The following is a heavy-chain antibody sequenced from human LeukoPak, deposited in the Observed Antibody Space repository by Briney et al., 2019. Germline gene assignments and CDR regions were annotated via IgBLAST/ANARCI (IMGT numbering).Heavy chain of an antibody. CDR2: IYTSGST. D-gene: IGHD6-19*01. CDR3: AREVIAVAGTGNFDY. J-gene: IGHJ4*02. V-gene: IGHV4-61*02. CDR1: GGSISSGSYY. Sequence: SSETLSLTCTVSGGSISSGSYYWSWIRQPAGKGLEWIGRIYTSGSTNYNPSLKSRVTISVDTSKNQFSLKLSPVTAADTAVYYCAREVIAVAGTGNFDYWGQGTLVTVSS.